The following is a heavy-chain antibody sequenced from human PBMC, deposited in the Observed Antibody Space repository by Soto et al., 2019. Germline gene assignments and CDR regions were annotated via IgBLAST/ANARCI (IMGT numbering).Heavy chain of an antibody. D-gene: IGHD3-22*01. Sequence: SETLSLTCTVSGGSISSYYWGWIRQPPGKGLEWIGYIYYSGSTNYSPSLKSRVAMSVDTSKNQFSLKLSSVSDADTAVYFCARRVYYYNNGGYQYYFDYWGQGTLVTVSS. CDR3: ARRVYYYNNGGYQYYFDY. CDR1: GGSISSYY. V-gene: IGHV4-59*01. J-gene: IGHJ4*02. CDR2: IYYSGST.